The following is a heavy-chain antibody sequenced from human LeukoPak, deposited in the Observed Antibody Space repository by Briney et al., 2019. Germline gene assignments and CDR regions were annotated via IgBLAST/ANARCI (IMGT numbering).Heavy chain of an antibody. CDR1: GYTFTDYY. D-gene: IGHD7-27*01. Sequence: ASVKVSCKTSGYTFTDYYIHWVRQAPGQGLEWMGRINPNSGGTNYSQKFQGRVTMTRDTSISTAYMELSRLRSDDTAVYYCARTLTPGDLDFDYWGQGTLVTVSS. J-gene: IGHJ4*02. CDR2: INPNSGGT. V-gene: IGHV1-2*06. CDR3: ARTLTPGDLDFDY.